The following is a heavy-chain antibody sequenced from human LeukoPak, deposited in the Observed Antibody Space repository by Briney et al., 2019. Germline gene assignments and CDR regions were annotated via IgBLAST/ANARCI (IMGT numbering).Heavy chain of an antibody. V-gene: IGHV4-39*07. D-gene: IGHD2-8*01. CDR3: ARDGVFFDY. CDR1: GGSISSSSYY. CDR2: IYYSGST. Sequence: PSETLSLTCTVSGGSISSSSYYWGWIRQPPGKGLEWIGSIYYSGSTYYNPSLKSRVTISVDTSKNQFSLKLSSVTAADTAAYYCARDGVFFDYWGQGTLVTVSS. J-gene: IGHJ4*02.